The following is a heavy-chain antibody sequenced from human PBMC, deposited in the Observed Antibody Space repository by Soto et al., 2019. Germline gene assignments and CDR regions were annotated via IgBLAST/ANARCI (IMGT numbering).Heavy chain of an antibody. CDR3: AKKVGYSSGWYDYYYMDV. D-gene: IGHD6-19*01. CDR1: GGSISSYY. CDR2: IYYSGST. J-gene: IGHJ6*03. Sequence: SETLSLTCTVSGGSISSYYWSWIRQPPGKGLEWIGYIYYSGSTNYNPSLKSRVTISVDTSKNQFSLKLSSVTAADTAVYYCAKKVGYSSGWYDYYYMDVWGKGTTVNVSS. V-gene: IGHV4-59*08.